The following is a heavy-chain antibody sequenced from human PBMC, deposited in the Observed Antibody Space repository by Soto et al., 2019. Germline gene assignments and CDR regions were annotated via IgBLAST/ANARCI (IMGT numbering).Heavy chain of an antibody. CDR1: GFSLSTSGVG. CDR2: IYWNDDK. J-gene: IGHJ5*02. CDR3: AHRRGQGRGRVRRRGDCSTP. D-gene: IGHD3-16*01. V-gene: IGHV2-5*01. Sequence: QITLKESGPTLVKPTQTLTLTCTFSGFSLSTSGVGVGWIRQPPGKALEWLALIYWNDDKRYRPSLKSRLTTPRNPPKTRLVLTMPNRDLVDTAKYSGAHRRGQGRGRVRRRGDCSTPWGQGTLVTVPS.